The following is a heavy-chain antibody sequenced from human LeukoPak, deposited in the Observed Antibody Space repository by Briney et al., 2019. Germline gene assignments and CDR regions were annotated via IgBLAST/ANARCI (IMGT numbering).Heavy chain of an antibody. V-gene: IGHV1-69*04. CDR2: IIPNLGMA. CDR1: GGTFSNDA. D-gene: IGHD1-1*01. CDR3: ARAMEGAFDI. J-gene: IGHJ3*02. Sequence: ASVTVSCKASGGTFSNDAISWVRQAPGQGLEWMGRIIPNLGMALYAQKFKGRVTITADKSPSTAYMELSSLTSEDTAVYYCARAMEGAFDIWGLGTMVTVSS.